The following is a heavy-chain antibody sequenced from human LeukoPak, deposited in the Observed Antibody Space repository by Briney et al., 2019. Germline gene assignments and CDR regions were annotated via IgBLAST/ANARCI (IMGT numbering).Heavy chain of an antibody. CDR1: GFTVSTNY. CDR3: VTDRSRIRGV. CDR2: INEGGSQT. D-gene: IGHD2-15*01. Sequence: SGGSLRLSCAASGFTVSTNYMNWVRQAPGKGLEWVANINEGGSQTYYVDSVRGRFIISRDNAKDSLFLQMNSLTAEDTAVYYCVTDRSRIRGVWGQGATVTVSS. V-gene: IGHV3-7*02. J-gene: IGHJ6*02.